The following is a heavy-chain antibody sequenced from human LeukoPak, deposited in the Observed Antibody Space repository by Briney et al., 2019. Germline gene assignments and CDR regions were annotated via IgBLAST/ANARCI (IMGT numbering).Heavy chain of an antibody. CDR1: GFTFSSYN. Sequence: PGGSLRLSCAVSGFTFSSYNMNWVRQAPGKGLEWVSSITSSSRYIYYADSVKGRFTISRDNAKNSLYLQMNSLRAEDTAVYYCARGLKIWELTNWFDPWGQGTLVTVSS. V-gene: IGHV3-21*01. D-gene: IGHD4-23*01. J-gene: IGHJ5*02. CDR3: ARGLKIWELTNWFDP. CDR2: ITSSSRYI.